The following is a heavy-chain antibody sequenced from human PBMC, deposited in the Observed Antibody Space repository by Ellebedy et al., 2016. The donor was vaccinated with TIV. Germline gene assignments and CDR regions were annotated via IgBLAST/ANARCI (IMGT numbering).Heavy chain of an antibody. CDR2: INSDGSIT. CDR3: ARAKAGTGSSDY. J-gene: IGHJ4*02. D-gene: IGHD3-10*01. CDR1: AFTFSSYW. V-gene: IGHV3-74*01. Sequence: PGGSLRLSCAASAFTFSSYWMHWIRQVPGKGLAWVSLINSDGSITDYADSVKGRFTISRDNAKNTLYLQMNSLRVEDTAVYYCARAKAGTGSSDYWGQGTLVTVSS.